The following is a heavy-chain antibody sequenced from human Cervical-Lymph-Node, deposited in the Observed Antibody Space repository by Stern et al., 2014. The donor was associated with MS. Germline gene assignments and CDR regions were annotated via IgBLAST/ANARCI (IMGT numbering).Heavy chain of an antibody. D-gene: IGHD3-3*01. CDR2: ISYDVRNK. CDR1: GFTFSRYA. Sequence: QVQLVESGGGVVQPGTSLRLSCAAAGFTFSRYAVHWVRQAPGKGLQWVAAISYDVRNKNYADSVKGRFTISRDNYKNTLYLQMNSLRAEDTAVYYCARDLTYYELEMRDYYYNYYGMDVWGQGTTVIVSS. V-gene: IGHV3-30*04. CDR3: ARDLTYYELEMRDYYYNYYGMDV. J-gene: IGHJ6*02.